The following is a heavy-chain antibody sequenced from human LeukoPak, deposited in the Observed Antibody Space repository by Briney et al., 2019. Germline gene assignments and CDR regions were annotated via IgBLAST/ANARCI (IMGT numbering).Heavy chain of an antibody. D-gene: IGHD5-12*01. Sequence: PGGSLRLSCVVSGFTFSSYAMNWVRQAPGKGLEWLSYITSSGSTIYYADSVKGRFTVSRDNAKNSLYLQMHSLRAEDTAVYYCARDSGGYDFWGQGTLVTVSS. CDR3: ARDSGGYDF. CDR2: ITSSGSTI. V-gene: IGHV3-48*04. CDR1: GFTFSSYA. J-gene: IGHJ4*02.